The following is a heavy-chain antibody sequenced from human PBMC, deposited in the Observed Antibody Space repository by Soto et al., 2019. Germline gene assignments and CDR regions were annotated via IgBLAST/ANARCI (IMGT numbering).Heavy chain of an antibody. CDR2: ISYDGTEK. J-gene: IGHJ4*02. D-gene: IGHD1-1*01. Sequence: GGSLRLSCAAFGFTFSSYGMHRVLQAPGKGLEWVAVISYDGTEKYHADSVKGRFTISRDNSKNTLYLQVNSLRAEDTAVYYCARKPETGTTVPFDYWGQGTLVTVSS. CDR3: ARKPETGTTVPFDY. V-gene: IGHV3-30*03. CDR1: GFTFSSYG.